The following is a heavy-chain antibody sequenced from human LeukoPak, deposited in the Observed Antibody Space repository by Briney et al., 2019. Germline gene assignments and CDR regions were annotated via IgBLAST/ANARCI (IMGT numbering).Heavy chain of an antibody. D-gene: IGHD3-10*01. V-gene: IGHV3-11*06. CDR2: ISSSSSYT. CDR3: ATGFLWFGELLYPAPFDY. Sequence: GGSLRLSCAASGFTFSDYYMSWIRQAPGKGLEWVSYISSSSSYTNYADSVKGRFTISRDNAKNSLYLQMNSLRAEDTAVYYCATGFLWFGELLYPAPFDYWGQGTLVTVSS. J-gene: IGHJ4*02. CDR1: GFTFSDYY.